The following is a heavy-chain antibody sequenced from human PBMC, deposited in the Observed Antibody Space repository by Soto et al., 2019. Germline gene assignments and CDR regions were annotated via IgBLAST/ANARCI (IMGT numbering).Heavy chain of an antibody. Sequence: GSLRLSCAASGFTFSSYGMHWVRQAPGKGLEWVAVIWYDGSNKYYADSVKGRFTISRDNSKNTLYLQMNSLRAEDTAAYYCARELGEAYYYYGMDVWGQGTTVTVSS. CDR3: ARELGEAYYYYGMDV. J-gene: IGHJ6*02. CDR1: GFTFSSYG. CDR2: IWYDGSNK. V-gene: IGHV3-33*01.